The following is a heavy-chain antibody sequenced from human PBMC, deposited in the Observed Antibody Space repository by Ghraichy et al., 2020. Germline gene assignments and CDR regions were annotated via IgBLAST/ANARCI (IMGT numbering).Heavy chain of an antibody. CDR1: GDSVSSKSAT. CDR2: TYYRSRWYD. CDR3: ARARSRSTSVRDPFDI. V-gene: IGHV6-1*01. Sequence: SQTLSLTCVISGDSVSSKSATWNWMRQSPSRGLEWLGRTYYRSRWYDDYAASVKSRITINPDTSKNQVSLQLESVITEDTAIYYCARARSRSTSVRDPFDIWGQGTLVTVSS. J-gene: IGHJ3*02. D-gene: IGHD6-6*01.